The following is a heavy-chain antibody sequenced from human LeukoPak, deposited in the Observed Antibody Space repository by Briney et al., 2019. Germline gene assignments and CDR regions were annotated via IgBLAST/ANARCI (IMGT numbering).Heavy chain of an antibody. V-gene: IGHV3-23*01. Sequence: GGSLRLSCAASGFTFSSYAMSWVRQAPGKGLEWVSAISGSGGSTYYADSVKGRFTISRDNSKNTLLLQMNSLRAEDTAVYYCARGRRDCSGDCYVAFDIWGQGTMVTVSS. CDR2: ISGSGGST. CDR3: ARGRRDCSGDCYVAFDI. D-gene: IGHD2-21*02. J-gene: IGHJ3*02. CDR1: GFTFSSYA.